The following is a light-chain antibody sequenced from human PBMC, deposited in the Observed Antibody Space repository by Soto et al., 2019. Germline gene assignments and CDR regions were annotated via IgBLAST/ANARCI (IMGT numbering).Light chain of an antibody. J-gene: IGLJ1*01. CDR2: EVS. CDR1: SSDVGGYNY. Sequence: QSALTQPASVSGSPGQSITISCTGTSSDVGGYNYVSWYQQHPGKAPKLMIYEVSQRPSGDSNRFSGSKSGNTASLTISGLQAEDEADYWCSSYTSSSTVVFGTVTKVTVL. V-gene: IGLV2-14*01. CDR3: SSYTSSSTVV.